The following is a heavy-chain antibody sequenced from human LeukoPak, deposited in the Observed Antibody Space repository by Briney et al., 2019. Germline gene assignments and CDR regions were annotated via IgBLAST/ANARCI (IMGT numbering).Heavy chain of an antibody. J-gene: IGHJ5*02. CDR1: GYTFTGYY. CDR2: INPNSGGT. D-gene: IGHD3-3*01. V-gene: IGHV1-2*02. Sequence: ASVKVSCKASGYTFTGYYMHWVRQAPGQGLEWMGWINPNSGGTNYAQKFQGRVTMTRDTPISTAYMELSRLRSDDTAVYYCARVFRPIFPPGGNWFDPWGQGTLVTVSS. CDR3: ARVFRPIFPPGGNWFDP.